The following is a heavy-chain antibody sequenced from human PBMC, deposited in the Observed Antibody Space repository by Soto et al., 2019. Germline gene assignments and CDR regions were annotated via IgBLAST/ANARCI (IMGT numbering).Heavy chain of an antibody. CDR3: ARSYGSGSSYPQEPYSDGMDV. CDR2: MYYNGNA. CDR1: GGSISHYY. Sequence: PSETLSLTCSVSGGSISHYYWSWIRQPPGKGLEWIGFMYYNGNAKYNPSLKSRVTISGDTSKNQFSLRLTSVTAADTAVYYCARSYGSGSSYPQEPYSDGMDVWGLGTTVTVSS. J-gene: IGHJ6*02. V-gene: IGHV4-59*01. D-gene: IGHD3-10*01.